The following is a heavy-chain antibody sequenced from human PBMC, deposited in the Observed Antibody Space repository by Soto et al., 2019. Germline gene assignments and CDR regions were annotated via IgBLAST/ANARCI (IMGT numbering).Heavy chain of an antibody. CDR2: ISAYSGNR. D-gene: IGHD6-19*01. CDR1: GYTFSSSG. V-gene: IGHV1-18*01. J-gene: IGHJ6*02. CDR3: GRDQTRGWYGKEYGMDV. Sequence: QVQLVQSGADMKKPCASVKVSCKASGYTFSSSGISLVRQAPGQGLEGMGWISAYSGNRNYAQKLQRRVTMTTDTSTGRAYKELRRVRCDGKAVYYGGRDQTRGWYGKEYGMDVWGQGTTVTVSS.